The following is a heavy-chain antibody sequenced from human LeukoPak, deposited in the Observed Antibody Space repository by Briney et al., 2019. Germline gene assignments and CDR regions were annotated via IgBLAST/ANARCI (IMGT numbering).Heavy chain of an antibody. V-gene: IGHV3-72*01. CDR1: GFTLSDHF. Sequence: PGESLRLSCSASGFTLSDHFMDWVRQAPGKGLEWVGRSRNKARSYTTDYAASAKGRFIISRDDSKSIANLQMNSLKTEDTAVYYCCRGGLTVIPAAIPLGGGPDAFDIWGQGTMVTVSS. D-gene: IGHD2-2*01. CDR2: SRNKARSYTT. CDR3: CRGGLTVIPAAIPLGGGPDAFDI. J-gene: IGHJ3*02.